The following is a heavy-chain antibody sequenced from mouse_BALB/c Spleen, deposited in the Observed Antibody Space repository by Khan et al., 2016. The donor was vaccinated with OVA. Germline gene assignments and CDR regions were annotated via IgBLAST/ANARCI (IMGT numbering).Heavy chain of an antibody. CDR3: AKPRDGYPYGMDY. D-gene: IGHD2-3*01. CDR2: IRGDGNT. CDR1: GFSLTNYG. J-gene: IGHJ4*01. Sequence: QVQLKQSGPGLVAPSQSLSITCTVSGFSLTNYGVNWVRQPPGKGLEWLGEIRGDGNTNYHSALKSRLSISKDKSQSQHFLKLKCLQTDDTTTYDCAKPRDGYPYGMDYWGQGTSVTVSS. V-gene: IGHV2-3*01.